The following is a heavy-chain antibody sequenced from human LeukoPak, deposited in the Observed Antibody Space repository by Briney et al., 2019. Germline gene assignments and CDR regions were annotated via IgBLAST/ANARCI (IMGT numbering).Heavy chain of an antibody. CDR3: VREARATFDY. D-gene: IGHD5-12*01. J-gene: IGHJ4*02. CDR1: GFSFSNYW. Sequence: GGSLRLSCAASGFSFSNYWMSWVRQAPVKGLEWVASIKQDGSEKHYVDSVKGRFTISKDNAKNALYLQMSSLRAEDTAVYYCVREARATFDYWGQGTVVTVSS. CDR2: IKQDGSEK. V-gene: IGHV3-7*01.